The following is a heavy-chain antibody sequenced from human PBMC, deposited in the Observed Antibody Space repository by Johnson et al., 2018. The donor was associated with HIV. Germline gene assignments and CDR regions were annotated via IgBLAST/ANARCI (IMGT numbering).Heavy chain of an antibody. CDR1: GFNFDDYA. CDR2: ISWNSGSI. J-gene: IGHJ3*02. V-gene: IGHV3-9*01. CDR3: AKLPYYYDSSGYSDDAFDI. D-gene: IGHD3-22*01. Sequence: VESGGGLVQPGRSLRLSCAASGFNFDDYAMHWVRQAPGKGLEWVSGISWNSGSIGYADSVKGRFTISRDNAKNSLYLQMNSLRAEDTALYYCAKLPYYYDSSGYSDDAFDIWGQGTMVTVSS.